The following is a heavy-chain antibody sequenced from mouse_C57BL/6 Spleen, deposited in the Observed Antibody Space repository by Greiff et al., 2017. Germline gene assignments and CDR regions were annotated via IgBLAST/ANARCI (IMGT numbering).Heavy chain of an antibody. J-gene: IGHJ1*03. Sequence: VQLQQPGAELVKPGASVKMSCKASGYTFTSYWITWVKQRPGQGLEWIGDIYPGSGSTNYNEKFKSKATLTVDTSSSTAYMQLSSLTSEDSAVYYCARKSITTVVDWYFDVWGTGTTVTVSS. V-gene: IGHV1-55*01. CDR2: IYPGSGST. CDR1: GYTFTSYW. CDR3: ARKSITTVVDWYFDV. D-gene: IGHD1-1*01.